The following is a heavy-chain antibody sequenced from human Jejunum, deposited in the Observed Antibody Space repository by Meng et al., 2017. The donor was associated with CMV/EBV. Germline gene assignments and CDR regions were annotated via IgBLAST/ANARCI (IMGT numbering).Heavy chain of an antibody. CDR1: GFTYRDPY. V-gene: IGHV3-72*01. J-gene: IGHJ4*02. Sequence: LSCAASGFTYRDPYMDWVRQAPGKGLEWVSRTRNKANSYTTEYAASVKGRFTVSRDELENSLYLQMNSLKTEDTAVYYCAREVGAFDYWGQGILVTVSS. CDR3: AREVGAFDY. D-gene: IGHD1-26*01. CDR2: TRNKANSYTT.